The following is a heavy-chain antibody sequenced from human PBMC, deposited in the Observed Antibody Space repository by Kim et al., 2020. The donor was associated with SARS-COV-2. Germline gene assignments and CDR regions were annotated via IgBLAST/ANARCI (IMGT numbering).Heavy chain of an antibody. Sequence: GGSLRLSCAASGFTFSSYGMHWVRQAPGKGLEWVAVIWYDGSNKYYADSVKGRFTISRDNSKDMLYLQMNSLRAEDTAVYYCATDSFYCSSTSCYSYYYGMDVWGQGTTVTVSS. CDR2: IWYDGSNK. D-gene: IGHD2-2*01. J-gene: IGHJ6*02. CDR1: GFTFSSYG. CDR3: ATDSFYCSSTSCYSYYYGMDV. V-gene: IGHV3-33*01.